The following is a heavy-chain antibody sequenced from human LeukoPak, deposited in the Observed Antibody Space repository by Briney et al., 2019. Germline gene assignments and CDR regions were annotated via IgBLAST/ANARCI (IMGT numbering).Heavy chain of an antibody. Sequence: SQTLSHTCAISGDRISDHKALGHWIRQTPSRGLEWLGRTYYTSKWYNGYAVSVKSRITINPDTSKNQFSLQLNSVTPEDTALYYCARELSNVFGYWGQGILVTVSS. V-gene: IGHV6-1*01. CDR1: GDRISDHKAL. D-gene: IGHD2-8*01. J-gene: IGHJ4*02. CDR3: ARELSNVFGY. CDR2: TYYTSKWYN.